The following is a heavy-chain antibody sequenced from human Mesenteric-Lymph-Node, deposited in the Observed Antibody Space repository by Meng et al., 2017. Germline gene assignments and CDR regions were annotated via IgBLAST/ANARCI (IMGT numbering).Heavy chain of an antibody. V-gene: IGHV1-2*02. CDR3: ARDSKVQAAINDAFDI. CDR2: INPNSGGT. Sequence: ASVKVSCKASGYTFTGYYMHWVRQAPGQGLEWMGWINPNSGGTNYAQKFQGRVTMTRDTSISTAYMELRSLRSDDTAVYYCARDSKVQAAINDAFDIWGQGTMVTVSS. D-gene: IGHD4-11*01. J-gene: IGHJ3*02. CDR1: GYTFTGYY.